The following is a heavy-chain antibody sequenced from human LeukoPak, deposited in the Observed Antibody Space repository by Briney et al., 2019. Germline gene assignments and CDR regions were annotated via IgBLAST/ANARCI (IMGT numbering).Heavy chain of an antibody. Sequence: GASVKVSCKASGYTFTSYGISWVRQAPGQGLEWMGWISAYNGNTNYAQKLQGSVTMTTDTSTSTAYMELRSLRSDDTAVYYCARDRTIFGVAQGAFDIWGQGTMVTVSS. CDR2: ISAYNGNT. V-gene: IGHV1-18*01. D-gene: IGHD3-3*01. J-gene: IGHJ3*02. CDR3: ARDRTIFGVAQGAFDI. CDR1: GYTFTSYG.